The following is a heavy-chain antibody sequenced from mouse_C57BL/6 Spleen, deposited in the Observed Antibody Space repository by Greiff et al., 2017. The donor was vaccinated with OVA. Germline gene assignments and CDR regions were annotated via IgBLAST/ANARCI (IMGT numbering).Heavy chain of an antibody. Sequence: HVQLQQSGPELVKPGASVKLSCKASGYTFTSYDINWVKQRPGQGLEWIGWIYPRDGSTKYNEKFKGKATLTVDTSSSTAYMELHSLTSEDSAVYFCARAVVATKFAYWGQGTLVTVSA. CDR2: IYPRDGST. CDR3: ARAVVATKFAY. D-gene: IGHD1-1*01. CDR1: GYTFTSYD. V-gene: IGHV1-85*01. J-gene: IGHJ3*01.